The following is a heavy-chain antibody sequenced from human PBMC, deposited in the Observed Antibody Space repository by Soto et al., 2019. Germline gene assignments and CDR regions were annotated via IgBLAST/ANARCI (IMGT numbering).Heavy chain of an antibody. CDR3: ARESEDLTSNFDY. Sequence: GASVKVSCKASRGAFSSYGISWVRQAPGQGLEWMGGIIPFSDTANYAQKFQGRVTITADKSTYTVHMELSSLRSEDTAVYYCARESEDLTSNFDYWGQGTLVTVSS. CDR2: IIPFSDTA. CDR1: RGAFSSYG. J-gene: IGHJ4*02. V-gene: IGHV1-69*06.